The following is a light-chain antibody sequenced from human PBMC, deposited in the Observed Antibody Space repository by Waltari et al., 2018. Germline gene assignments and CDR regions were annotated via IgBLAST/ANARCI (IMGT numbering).Light chain of an antibody. CDR3: QQYYSTPYT. V-gene: IGKV1-NL1*01. CDR2: AAS. J-gene: IGKJ2*01. Sequence: DIQMTQSPSSLSASVGDRVTITCRASQGISNSLAWYQQKPGKAPKLLLYAASRLESGVPSRFSGSGSGTDYTITISSLQPEEFATYYCQQYYSTPYTFGQGTKLEIK. CDR1: QGISNS.